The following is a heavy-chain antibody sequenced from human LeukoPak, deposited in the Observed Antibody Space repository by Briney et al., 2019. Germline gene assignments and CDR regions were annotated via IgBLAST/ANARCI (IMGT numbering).Heavy chain of an antibody. V-gene: IGHV4-34*01. CDR1: GGSFSGYY. D-gene: IGHD6-13*01. CDR3: ARQIAAAGTFLSGRGWFDP. CDR2: INHSGST. J-gene: IGHJ5*02. Sequence: SETLSLTCAVYGGSFSGYYWSWIRQPPGKGLEWIGEINHSGSTNYNPSLKSRVTISVDTSKNQFSLKLSSVTAADTAVYYCARQIAAAGTFLSGRGWFDPWGQGTLVTVSS.